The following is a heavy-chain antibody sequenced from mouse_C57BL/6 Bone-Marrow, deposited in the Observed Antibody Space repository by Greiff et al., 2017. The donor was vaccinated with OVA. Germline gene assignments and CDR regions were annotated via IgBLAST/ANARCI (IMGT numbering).Heavy chain of an antibody. Sequence: QSGAELVKPGASVTMSCKASGYTFTSYWITWVKQRPGQGLEWIGDIYPGSGSTNYNEKFKSKATLTVDTSSSTAYMPLSSLTSEASAVYYCAKGPLYYDYAWFAYWGQGTLVTVAA. J-gene: IGHJ3*01. V-gene: IGHV1-55*01. CDR2: IYPGSGST. CDR3: AKGPLYYDYAWFAY. CDR1: GYTFTSYW. D-gene: IGHD2-4*01.